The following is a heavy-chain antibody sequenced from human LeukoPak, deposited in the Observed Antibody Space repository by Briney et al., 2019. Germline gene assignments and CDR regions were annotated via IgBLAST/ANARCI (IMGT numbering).Heavy chain of an antibody. V-gene: IGHV4-39*07. J-gene: IGHJ1*01. CDR1: GGSISSSSYY. CDR2: IYYSGST. CDR3: ARAGYYDSSGFSEYFQH. D-gene: IGHD3-22*01. Sequence: SETLSLTCTVSGGSISSSSYYWGWIRQPPGKGLEWIGSIYYSGSTYYNPSLKSRVTISVDTSKNQFSLKLSSVTAADTAVYYCARAGYYDSSGFSEYFQHWGQGTLVTVSS.